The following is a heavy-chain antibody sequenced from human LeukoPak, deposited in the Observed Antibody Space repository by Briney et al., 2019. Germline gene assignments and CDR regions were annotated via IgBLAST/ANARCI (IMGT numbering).Heavy chain of an antibody. J-gene: IGHJ6*03. CDR3: AASPRSGAYYMDV. Sequence: SETLSLTCSVSGGSISNYYWSWIRQPPGKGLEWIGEIHQFGSPNYNPSLKSRVTLLVDKSSNQFSLKLSSVTAADTAVYYCAASPRSGAYYMDVWGKGTTVTVSS. V-gene: IGHV4-59*12. D-gene: IGHD3-10*01. CDR2: IHQFGSP. CDR1: GGSISNYY.